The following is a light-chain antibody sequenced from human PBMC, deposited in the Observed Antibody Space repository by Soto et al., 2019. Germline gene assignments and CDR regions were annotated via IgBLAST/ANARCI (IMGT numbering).Light chain of an antibody. CDR1: QGISSY. V-gene: IGKV1-8*01. CDR2: AAS. J-gene: IGKJ1*01. CDR3: QQYYSYPWT. Sequence: AIRMTQSPSSFSASTGDRVTITCRASQGISSYLAWYQQKPGKAPKLLIYAASTLQSGVPSRFSGSGSGTDFTLTSSCLQSEDFATYYCQQYYSYPWTFGQGTMVEIK.